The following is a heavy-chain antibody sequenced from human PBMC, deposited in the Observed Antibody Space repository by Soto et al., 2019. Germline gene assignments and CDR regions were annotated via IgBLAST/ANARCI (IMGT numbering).Heavy chain of an antibody. CDR2: IYYSGST. V-gene: IGHV4-59*04. D-gene: IGHD3-10*01. Sequence: PSETLSLTCAVSGGSISTYYWSWIRQPPRKGLEWIAYIYYSGSTYYNPSLKSRVTISVDTSKNQFSLKLSSVTAADTAVYFCGRWDSYGSGSYLDYWGQGTLVTVSS. CDR3: GRWDSYGSGSYLDY. J-gene: IGHJ4*02. CDR1: GGSISTYY.